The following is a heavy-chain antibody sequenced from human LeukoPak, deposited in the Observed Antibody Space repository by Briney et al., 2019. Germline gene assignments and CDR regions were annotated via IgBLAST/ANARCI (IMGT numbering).Heavy chain of an antibody. CDR3: AAAVRYLDWLPPDY. J-gene: IGHJ4*02. CDR1: GGSISSYY. V-gene: IGHV4-59*01. D-gene: IGHD3-9*01. CDR2: IYYSGSS. Sequence: SETLSLTCTVSGGSISSYYWSWIRQPPGKGLEWIGYIYYSGSSNYNPSLKSRVTISVDTSKNQFSLKLSSVTAADTAVYYCAAAVRYLDWLPPDYRGQGTLVTVSS.